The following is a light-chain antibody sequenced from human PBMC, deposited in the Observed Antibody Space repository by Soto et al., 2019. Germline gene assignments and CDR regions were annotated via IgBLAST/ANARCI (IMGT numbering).Light chain of an antibody. CDR1: DSSIGAGYD. J-gene: IGLJ1*01. Sequence: QSALTQPPSVSGAPGQRVTISCTGSDSSIGAGYDVHWYQQLPGTPPKVLIYCNSNRPSGVSDPFSASKSGTSASLAIAGLQAEDEADYYSQTYDNSLGGSYVFGSGTKVTVL. CDR3: QTYDNSLGGSYV. CDR2: CNS. V-gene: IGLV1-40*01.